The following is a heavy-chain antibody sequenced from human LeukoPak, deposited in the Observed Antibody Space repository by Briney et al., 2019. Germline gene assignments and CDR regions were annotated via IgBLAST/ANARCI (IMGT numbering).Heavy chain of an antibody. V-gene: IGHV4-31*03. Sequence: SQTLSLTCTVSGGSISSGGYYWSWIRQHPGKGLEWIGYIYHSGNTYYNPSLRSRVIISLDTSQNQFSLKLRSVTAADTAVYYCARDRDGYTSLDYWGQGTLVTVSS. D-gene: IGHD5-24*01. CDR3: ARDRDGYTSLDY. J-gene: IGHJ4*02. CDR2: IYHSGNT. CDR1: GGSISSGGYY.